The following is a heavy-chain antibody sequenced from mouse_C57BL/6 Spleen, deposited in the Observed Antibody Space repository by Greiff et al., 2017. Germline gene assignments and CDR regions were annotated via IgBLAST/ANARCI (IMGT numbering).Heavy chain of an antibody. CDR3: AREGGGGWLLPNY. CDR1: GYTFTDYY. J-gene: IGHJ2*01. V-gene: IGHV1-26*01. Sequence: EVQLQQSGPELVKPGASVKISCKASGYTFTDYYMNWVKQSHGKSLEWIGDINPNNGGTSYNQKFKGKATLTVDKSSSTAYMELRSLTSEDSAVYYCAREGGGGWLLPNYWGQGTTLTVSS. D-gene: IGHD2-3*01. CDR2: INPNNGGT.